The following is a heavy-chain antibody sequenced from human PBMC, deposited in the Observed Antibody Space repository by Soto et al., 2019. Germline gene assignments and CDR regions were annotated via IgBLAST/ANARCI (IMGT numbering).Heavy chain of an antibody. CDR3: ARTAGGRVRGALDI. CDR1: GFTFSSYG. D-gene: IGHD6-13*01. V-gene: IGHV3-30-3*01. Sequence: QVHLEESGGGVVQPGTSLRLSCVASGFTFSSYGMHWVRQAPGKGLAWVAVIPNTENKKYYADSVKGRFTISRDNSQNTLFLQMDSLMSEDTAMYDCARTAGGRVRGALDIWGQGTMVTVS. J-gene: IGHJ3*02. CDR2: IPNTENKK.